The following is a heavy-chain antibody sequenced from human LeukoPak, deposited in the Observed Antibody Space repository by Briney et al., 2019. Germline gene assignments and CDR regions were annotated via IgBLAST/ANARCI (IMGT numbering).Heavy chain of an antibody. CDR1: GYTFTSYH. J-gene: IGHJ6*03. CDR2: INPSGGSP. Sequence: ASVKVSCKASGYTFTSYHLHWVRQAPGQGLEWMGIINPSGGSPNYAQKFQGRVTMTRDMSTSTVNMELSSLRSEDTAVYYCARAQGSYYHYYMDVWGKGTTVTVSS. D-gene: IGHD1-26*01. V-gene: IGHV1-46*01. CDR3: ARAQGSYYHYYMDV.